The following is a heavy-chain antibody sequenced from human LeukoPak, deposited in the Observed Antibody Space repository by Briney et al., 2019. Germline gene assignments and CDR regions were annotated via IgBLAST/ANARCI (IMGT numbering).Heavy chain of an antibody. J-gene: IGHJ4*02. V-gene: IGHV4-38-2*02. D-gene: IGHD3-10*01. CDR3: AREAHYYGSGPGDY. CDR1: GYSISSGYY. CDR2: IYHSGST. Sequence: SETLSLTCTVSGYSISSGYYWGWIQQPPGKGLEWIGSIYHSGSTYYNPSLKSRVTISVDTSKNQFSLKLSSVTAADTAVYYCAREAHYYGSGPGDYWGQGTLVTVSS.